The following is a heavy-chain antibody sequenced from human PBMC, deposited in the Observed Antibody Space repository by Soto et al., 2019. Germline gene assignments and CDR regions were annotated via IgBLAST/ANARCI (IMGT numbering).Heavy chain of an antibody. CDR3: ARGDYIGYYYYYGMDV. Sequence: SVKVACKASGYTLTSYDINWVLQATGQGLEWMGWMNPNSGNTGYAQKFQSRVTMTRNTSISTAYMELSSLRSEDTAVYYCARGDYIGYYYYYGMDVWGQPTTGTVSS. J-gene: IGHJ6*02. CDR1: GYTLTSYD. D-gene: IGHD2-15*01. CDR2: MNPNSGNT. V-gene: IGHV1-8*01.